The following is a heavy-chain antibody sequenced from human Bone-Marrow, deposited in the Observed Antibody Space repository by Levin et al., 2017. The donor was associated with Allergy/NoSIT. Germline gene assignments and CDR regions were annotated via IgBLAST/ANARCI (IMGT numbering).Heavy chain of an antibody. V-gene: IGHV3-30*18. D-gene: IGHD2-8*02. J-gene: IGHJ3*02. CDR1: GFTFSSYG. CDR2: ISYDGSNK. CDR3: AKSGTGGAFDI. Sequence: SCAASGFTFSSYGMHWVRQAPGKGLEWVAVISYDGSNKYYADSVKGRFTISRDNSKNTLYLQMNSLRAEDTAVYYCAKSGTGGAFDIWGQGTMVTVSS.